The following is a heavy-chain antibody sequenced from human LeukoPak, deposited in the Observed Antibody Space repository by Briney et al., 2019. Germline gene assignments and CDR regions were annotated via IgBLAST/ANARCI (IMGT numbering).Heavy chain of an antibody. Sequence: GESLKISCKGSGNSFSNYWIGWVRQLPGRGLEWMGIIYPGDSDTRYNPSFQGQVTISADKSISTAYLQWSSLKASDTAMYYCARILSYYYDSSGNRPFDYWGQGTLVTVSS. CDR3: ARILSYYYDSSGNRPFDY. CDR1: GNSFSNYW. J-gene: IGHJ4*02. D-gene: IGHD3-22*01. CDR2: IYPGDSDT. V-gene: IGHV5-51*01.